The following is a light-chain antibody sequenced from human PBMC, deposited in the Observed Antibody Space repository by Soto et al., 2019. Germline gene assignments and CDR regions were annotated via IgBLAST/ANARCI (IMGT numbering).Light chain of an antibody. CDR1: TSDIGSYNL. J-gene: IGLJ2*01. Sequence: QSALTQPASVSGSPGQSITISCIGTTSDIGSYNLVSWYQQHPGEAPKLLIYEASKRPSGVSSRFSGSKSGNTASLTISGLQAEDEADYHCCSYAGTSTFVVFGGGTQLTVL. CDR3: CSYAGTSTFVV. V-gene: IGLV2-23*02. CDR2: EAS.